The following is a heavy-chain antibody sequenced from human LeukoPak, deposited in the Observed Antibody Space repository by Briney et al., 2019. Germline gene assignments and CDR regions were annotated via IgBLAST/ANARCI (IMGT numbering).Heavy chain of an antibody. V-gene: IGHV5-10-1*01. J-gene: IGHJ5*02. CDR1: GYSFTSYW. Sequence: GASLQISCQGSGYSFTSYWISWVRQMPGKGLEWMGTIDPSDSYINYSPSFQGHVTISADKSISTAYLQWDSLKASDTAMYFCARHLIGYSSSSWFDPWGQGTLVTVSS. CDR3: ARHLIGYSSSSWFDP. CDR2: IDPSDSYI. D-gene: IGHD6-6*01.